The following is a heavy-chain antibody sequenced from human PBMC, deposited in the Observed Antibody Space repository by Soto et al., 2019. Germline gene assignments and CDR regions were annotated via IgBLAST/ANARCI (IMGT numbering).Heavy chain of an antibody. CDR2: IYYSGST. Sequence: SETLSLTCTVSGGSISSSSYYWGWIRQPPGKGLEWIGSIYYSGSTYYNPSLKSRVTISVDTSKNQFSLKLSSVTAADTAVYYCARHFNYYGSGSYPDWFDPWGQGTLVTSPQ. J-gene: IGHJ5*02. V-gene: IGHV4-39*01. CDR3: ARHFNYYGSGSYPDWFDP. D-gene: IGHD3-10*01. CDR1: GGSISSSSYY.